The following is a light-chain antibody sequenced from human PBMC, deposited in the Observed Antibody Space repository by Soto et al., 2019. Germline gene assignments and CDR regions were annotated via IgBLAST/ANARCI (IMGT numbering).Light chain of an antibody. CDR3: HQSYSPPPT. Sequence: IPMTQSPSSLSASVGDRVTILCRSSKIISSYLDWYQQKPGKAPNLMGLAACSLQSAVPSRCSGSGSGTDFTLTISSLQLEDGATYYCHQSYSPPPTFGGGAKVDIK. CDR1: KIISSY. V-gene: IGKV1-39*01. CDR2: AAC. J-gene: IGKJ4*01.